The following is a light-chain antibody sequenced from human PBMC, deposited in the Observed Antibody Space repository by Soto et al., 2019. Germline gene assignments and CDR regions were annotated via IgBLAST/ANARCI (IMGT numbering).Light chain of an antibody. V-gene: IGLV2-14*01. Sequence: QSALTQPASVSGSPGQSITISCIGTSSDVGGHNYVSWYQQYPGKAPKLMISEVSDRPSGISNRFSGSTSGNTASLTISWLQAEDEADYYCSSYTSSSTWVFGGGTKLTVL. CDR1: SSDVGGHNY. J-gene: IGLJ3*02. CDR2: EVS. CDR3: SSYTSSSTWV.